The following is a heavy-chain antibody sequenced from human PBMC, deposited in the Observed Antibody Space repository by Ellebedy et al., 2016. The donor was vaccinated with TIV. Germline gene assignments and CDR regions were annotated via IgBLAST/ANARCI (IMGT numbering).Heavy chain of an antibody. Sequence: GGSLRLSXAASGFTLSSYGMTWVRQAVGKGLEGVANRKQDGSEKYYVDSVKGRFTISRDNAKNSLYLQMNGLRAEDTAVYYCARDPVRDYDILTGRYYYYYYGMDVWGQGTTVTVSS. D-gene: IGHD3-9*01. CDR1: GFTLSSYG. V-gene: IGHV3-7*01. J-gene: IGHJ6*02. CDR3: ARDPVRDYDILTGRYYYYYYGMDV. CDR2: RKQDGSEK.